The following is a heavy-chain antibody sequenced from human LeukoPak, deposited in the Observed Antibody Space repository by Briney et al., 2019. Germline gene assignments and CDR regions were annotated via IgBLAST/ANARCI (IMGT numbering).Heavy chain of an antibody. J-gene: IGHJ4*02. CDR1: GFTFSSYA. CDR2: ISGSGGST. D-gene: IGHD2-2*01. CDR3: AKDWGYCSSTSCYPITHFDY. Sequence: PGGSLRLSCTASGFTFSSYAMNWVRQAPGRGLEWVSAISGSGGSTYYADSVKGRFTIFRDNSKNTLYLQMNSLRADDTAVYYCAKDWGYCSSTSCYPITHFDYWGQGTLVTVSA. V-gene: IGHV3-23*01.